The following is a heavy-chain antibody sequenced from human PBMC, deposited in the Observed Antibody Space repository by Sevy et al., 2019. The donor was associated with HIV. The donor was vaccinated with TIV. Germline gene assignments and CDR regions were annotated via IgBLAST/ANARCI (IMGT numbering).Heavy chain of an antibody. Sequence: GGSLRLSCAASGFTFSNAWMSWVRQAPGKGLEWVGRIKSKTDGGTTDYAAPVKGRFTISRDDSKNTLYLQMNSLKTEDTAVYYCFGSGSRHAFDIWGQGTMVTVSS. D-gene: IGHD3-10*01. J-gene: IGHJ3*02. CDR3: FGSGSRHAFDI. CDR2: IKSKTDGGTT. V-gene: IGHV3-15*01. CDR1: GFTFSNAW.